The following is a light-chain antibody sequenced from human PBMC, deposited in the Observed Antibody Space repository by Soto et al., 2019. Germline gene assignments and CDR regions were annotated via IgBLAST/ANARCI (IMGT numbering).Light chain of an antibody. Sequence: EIVMTQSPATLSVSLGERVTLSCRASQNINTDLAWYQQQPGQAPRVLITGASTRANGVAARFSGSGSGTEFTLTISSVQSEDFAVYHCQQYRNCPPLTFGGGTKVEIK. CDR3: QQYRNCPPLT. CDR2: GAS. CDR1: QNINTD. V-gene: IGKV3-15*01. J-gene: IGKJ4*01.